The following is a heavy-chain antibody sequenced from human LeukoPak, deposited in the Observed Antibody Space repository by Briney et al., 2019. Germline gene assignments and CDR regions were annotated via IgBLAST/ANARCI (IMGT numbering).Heavy chain of an antibody. CDR1: GYTFTSYD. Sequence: GASVKVSCKASGYTFTSYDINWVRQATGQGLEWMGWMNPNSGNTGYAQKFQGRVTMTRNTSISTAYMELSSLRSEDTAVYYCARMGSSNGDLDYWGKGTLVTVSS. CDR2: MNPNSGNT. V-gene: IGHV1-8*01. CDR3: ARMGSSNGDLDY. J-gene: IGHJ4*02. D-gene: IGHD2-8*01.